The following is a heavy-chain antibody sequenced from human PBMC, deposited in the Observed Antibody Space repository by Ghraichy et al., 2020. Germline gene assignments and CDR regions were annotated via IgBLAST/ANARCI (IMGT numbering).Heavy chain of an antibody. Sequence: GESLNISCAASGFTFSSYGMHWVRQAPGKGLEWVAVISYDGSNKYYADSVKGRFTISRDNSKNTLYLQMNSLRAEDTAVYYCAKSLAQTMSGHWGQGTLVTVSS. CDR1: GFTFSSYG. D-gene: IGHD3-22*01. J-gene: IGHJ4*02. CDR3: AKSLAQTMSGH. V-gene: IGHV3-30*18. CDR2: ISYDGSNK.